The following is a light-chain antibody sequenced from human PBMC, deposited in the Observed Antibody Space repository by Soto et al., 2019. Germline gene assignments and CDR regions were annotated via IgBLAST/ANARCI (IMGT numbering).Light chain of an antibody. Sequence: DIQMTQSPSSLSASVGDRVTITCRASQSISNYLNWYQQKPGEAPKLLIYAASSLHSGVPSRFSGSGSGTDFSLTISSLQPDDFATYYCQQSYSTLYTFGQGTKVDIK. CDR3: QQSYSTLYT. V-gene: IGKV1-39*01. CDR2: AAS. CDR1: QSISNY. J-gene: IGKJ2*01.